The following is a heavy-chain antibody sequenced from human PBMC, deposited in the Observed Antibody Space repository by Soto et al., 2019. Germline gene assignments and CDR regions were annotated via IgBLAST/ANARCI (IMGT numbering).Heavy chain of an antibody. V-gene: IGHV3-30*18. J-gene: IGHJ6*02. CDR3: AKDRPPYSSGWTDYYYGMDV. Sequence: QVQLVESGGGVVQPGRSLRLSCAASGFTFSSYGMHWVRQAPGKGLEWVAVISYDGRNKYYADSVKGRFTISRDNSKNSLYLQMNSLRAEDTAVYYCAKDRPPYSSGWTDYYYGMDVWGQGTTVTVSS. CDR1: GFTFSSYG. D-gene: IGHD6-19*01. CDR2: ISYDGRNK.